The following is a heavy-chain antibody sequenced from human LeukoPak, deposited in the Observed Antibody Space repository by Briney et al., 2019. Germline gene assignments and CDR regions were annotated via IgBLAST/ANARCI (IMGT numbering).Heavy chain of an antibody. J-gene: IGHJ5*02. D-gene: IGHD6-13*01. CDR2: INPSGGST. V-gene: IGHV1-46*01. CDR3: ARDGSSWSPYNWFDP. Sequence: ASVKVSCKASGYTFTSYYMHWVRQAPGQGLEWMGIINPSGGSTSYAQKFQGRVTMTRDTSTSTVYIELSSLRSEDTAVYYCARDGSSWSPYNWFDPWGQGTLVTVSS. CDR1: GYTFTSYY.